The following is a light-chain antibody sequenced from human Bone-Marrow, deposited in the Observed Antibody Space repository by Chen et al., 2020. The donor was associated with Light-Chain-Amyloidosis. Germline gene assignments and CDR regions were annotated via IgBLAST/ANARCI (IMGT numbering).Light chain of an antibody. Sequence: SYVLTQPSPVSVAPGQTATIACAGNNIGSTSVHWYQQTPGQAPLLVVYDDSDRPSGIPERLSGSNSGNTATLTISRVEAGDEADYYCQVWDRSSDRPVFGGGTKLTVL. CDR3: QVWDRSSDRPV. V-gene: IGLV3-21*02. CDR1: NIGSTS. J-gene: IGLJ3*02. CDR2: DDS.